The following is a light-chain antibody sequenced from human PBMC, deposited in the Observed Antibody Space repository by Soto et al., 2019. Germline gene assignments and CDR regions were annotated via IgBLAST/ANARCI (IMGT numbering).Light chain of an antibody. CDR2: GNS. Sequence: QSVLTQPPSVSGAPGQRVTISCTGSSSNIGAGYDVHWYRQLPGTAPKLLIYGNSNRPSGVPDRFSGSESGTSASLAITGLQAKDEADYYCQSYDSSLSGVVFGGGTQLTVL. J-gene: IGLJ2*01. V-gene: IGLV1-40*01. CDR1: SSNIGAGYD. CDR3: QSYDSSLSGVV.